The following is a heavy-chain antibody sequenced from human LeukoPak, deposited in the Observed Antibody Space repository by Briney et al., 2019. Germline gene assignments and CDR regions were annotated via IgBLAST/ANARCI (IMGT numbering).Heavy chain of an antibody. CDR1: GFTFSSYW. D-gene: IGHD6-19*01. CDR2: IKKDGSEK. V-gene: IGHV3-7*01. Sequence: GGSLRLSCAASGFTFSSYWMSWVRQAPGKGRDGVANIKKDGSEKYYVDSVKGRFTISRDKAKNSLYLQMNSLRAEDTAVYYCARVKSSGWYLLGYYYMDVWGKGTTVTVSS. J-gene: IGHJ6*03. CDR3: ARVKSSGWYLLGYYYMDV.